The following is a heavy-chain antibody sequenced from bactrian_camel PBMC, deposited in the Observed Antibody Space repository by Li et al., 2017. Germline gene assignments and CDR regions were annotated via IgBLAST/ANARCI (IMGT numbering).Heavy chain of an antibody. D-gene: IGHD3*01. CDR2: IYGDAGST. Sequence: DVQLVESGGGSVQAGGSLTLACPVSGYTYSGDCMAWFRQVPGNEREGLATIYGDAGSTYYDDSVKGRFTISHDSAEKTLYLQMNSLRPEDTAMYYCAAVAEGRTVEGGVSLWTLFESGYWGQGTQVTVS. V-gene: IGHV3S59*01. CDR3: AAVAEGRTVEGGVSLWTLFESGY. CDR1: GYTYSGDC. J-gene: IGHJ4*01.